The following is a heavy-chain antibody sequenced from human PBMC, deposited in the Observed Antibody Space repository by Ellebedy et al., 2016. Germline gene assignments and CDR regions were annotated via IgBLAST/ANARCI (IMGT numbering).Heavy chain of an antibody. CDR3: RQGHYFDQ. V-gene: IGHV3-23*01. CDR2: AGGTGDPT. Sequence: GESLKISXAASGFTFSWYAMSWVRQAPGKGLEWVSGAGGTGDPTYYTDSVKGRFTISRDDSKNTLYLQMHSLRADDTAIYYCRQGHYFDQWGQGALVTVSS. J-gene: IGHJ4*02. CDR1: GFTFSWYA.